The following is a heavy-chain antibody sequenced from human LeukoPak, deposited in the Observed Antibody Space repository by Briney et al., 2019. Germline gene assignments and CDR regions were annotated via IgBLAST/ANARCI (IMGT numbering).Heavy chain of an antibody. Sequence: AAVKVSYQASGYTFAGYYIHWVRQAPGQGLEWMGWINPKIGGTNYAQKFQGRVTMTRDTSISTAYMELSRLRSDDTAVYYCAREIGSGSFLDNWGQGTLVTVSS. V-gene: IGHV1-2*02. CDR3: AREIGSGSFLDN. CDR1: GYTFAGYY. CDR2: INPKIGGT. J-gene: IGHJ4*02. D-gene: IGHD3-10*01.